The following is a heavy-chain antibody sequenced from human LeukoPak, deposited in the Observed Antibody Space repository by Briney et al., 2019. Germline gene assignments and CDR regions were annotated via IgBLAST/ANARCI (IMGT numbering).Heavy chain of an antibody. J-gene: IGHJ4*02. CDR3: ARVNNWNDGGYFDY. CDR2: TNWNGGST. Sequence: PGGSLRLSCAASGFTFDDYGMSWVRQAPGKGLEWVPGTNWNGGSTGYADSVKGRFTISRDNAKNSLYLQMNSLRAEDTALYYCARVNNWNDGGYFDYWGQGTLVTVSS. D-gene: IGHD1-1*01. CDR1: GFTFDDYG. V-gene: IGHV3-20*04.